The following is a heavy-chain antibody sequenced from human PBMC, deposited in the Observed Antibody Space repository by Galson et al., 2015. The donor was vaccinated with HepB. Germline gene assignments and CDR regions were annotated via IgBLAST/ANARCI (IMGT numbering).Heavy chain of an antibody. CDR1: GFSLSTSGVG. J-gene: IGHJ4*02. V-gene: IGHV2-5*01. Sequence: LVKPTQTLTLTCTFSGFSLSTSGVGVSWIRQPPGKALEWLALIYWNDDKRYSPSLKSRLTITKDTSKNQVVLTMTNMDPVDTATYYCAHRGYDSSGYYKYFDYWGQGTLVTVSS. D-gene: IGHD3-22*01. CDR3: AHRGYDSSGYYKYFDY. CDR2: IYWNDDK.